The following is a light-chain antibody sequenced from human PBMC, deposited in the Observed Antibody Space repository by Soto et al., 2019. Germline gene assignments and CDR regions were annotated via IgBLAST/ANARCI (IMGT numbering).Light chain of an antibody. J-gene: IGKJ4*01. CDR1: QSVSSSY. CDR3: QQYGSSPTP. CDR2: GAS. V-gene: IGKV3-20*01. Sequence: EIVLTQSPGTLSLSPGERATLSCRASQSVSSSYLAWYQQKPGQAPRLLIYGASSRATGIPDRFSGSGSGTDFTLTIGRLEPEDFAVYYCQQYGSSPTPFGGGTKVEIK.